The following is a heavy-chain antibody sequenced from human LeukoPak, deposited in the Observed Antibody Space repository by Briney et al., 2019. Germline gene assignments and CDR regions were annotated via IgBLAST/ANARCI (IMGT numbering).Heavy chain of an antibody. V-gene: IGHV3-30*02. CDR2: IRYDGSNK. CDR1: GFTFSSYG. D-gene: IGHD6-13*01. Sequence: GGSLRLSCAASGFTFSSYGMHWVRQAPGKGLEWVAFIRYDGSNKYYADSVKGRFTISRDNSKNTLYLQMNSLRAEDTAVYYCAKEAIYSSSWYSAVYWGQGTLVTVSS. CDR3: AKEAIYSSSWYSAVY. J-gene: IGHJ4*02.